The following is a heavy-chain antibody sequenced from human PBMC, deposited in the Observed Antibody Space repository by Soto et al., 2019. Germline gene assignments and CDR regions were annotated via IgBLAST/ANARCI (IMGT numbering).Heavy chain of an antibody. J-gene: IGHJ4*02. D-gene: IGHD3-10*01. CDR2: IYNIGST. Sequence: SETLSLTCTVSGGSIRGYYWSWLRQPPGKGLEWIGYIYNIGSTNYNPSLRSRVTMSIDTSQEQFSLKLSSVTATDTAVYYCARTHGAYYAWDYWGQGTLVTVS. CDR1: GGSIRGYY. V-gene: IGHV4-59*08. CDR3: ARTHGAYYAWDY.